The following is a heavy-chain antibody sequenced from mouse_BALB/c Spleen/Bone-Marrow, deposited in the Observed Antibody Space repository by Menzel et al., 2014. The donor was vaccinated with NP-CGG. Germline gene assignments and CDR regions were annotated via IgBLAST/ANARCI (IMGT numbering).Heavy chain of an antibody. Sequence: QVQLQQFGAELVKPGASVKLSCKASGYTFTSYWMHWVKQRPGQGLEWIGEINPSNGRTNYNEKFKSKATLTVDKSSSTAYMQLSSLTSEDSAVYYCARYLHYYGSSYGYFDVWGAGTTVTVSS. CDR3: ARYLHYYGSSYGYFDV. V-gene: IGHV1S81*02. D-gene: IGHD1-1*01. J-gene: IGHJ1*01. CDR2: INPSNGRT. CDR1: GYTFTSYW.